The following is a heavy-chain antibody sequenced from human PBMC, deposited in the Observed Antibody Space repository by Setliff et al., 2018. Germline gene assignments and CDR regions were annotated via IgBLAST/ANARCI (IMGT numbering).Heavy chain of an antibody. V-gene: IGHV3-74*01. D-gene: IGHD3-10*01. Sequence: PGGSLRLSCAASGFSFSNYWMHWVRQAPGKGLVWVSRINSDGSDIYHLDSVKGRFTISRDNAKNSLYLQMNSLRAEDTAVYYCARDFYSYGSRSYYKTNLDYWGQGTQVTVSS. CDR1: GFSFSNYW. CDR2: INSDGSDI. J-gene: IGHJ4*02. CDR3: ARDFYSYGSRSYYKTNLDY.